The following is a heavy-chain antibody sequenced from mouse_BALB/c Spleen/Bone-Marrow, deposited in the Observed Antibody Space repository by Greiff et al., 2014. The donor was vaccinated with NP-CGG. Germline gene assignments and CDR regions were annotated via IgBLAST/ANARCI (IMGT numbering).Heavy chain of an antibody. Sequence: VQLKQSGAELVKPGASVKLSCTTSGFNTKDTYIHWVKQRPEQGLEWIGRIDPANGNTKYDQEFQGKATVTADTSSNTAYLHLSSLASEDTAFCSCAHDAPFAYWGQGTLVTVSA. J-gene: IGHJ3*01. CDR1: GFNTKDTY. CDR3: AHDAPFAY. V-gene: IGHV14-3*02. D-gene: IGHD2-3*01. CDR2: IDPANGNT.